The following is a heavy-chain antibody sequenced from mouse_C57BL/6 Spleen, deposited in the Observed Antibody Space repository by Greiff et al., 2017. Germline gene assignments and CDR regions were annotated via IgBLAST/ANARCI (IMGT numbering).Heavy chain of an antibody. Sequence: QVQLQQSGAELVRPGASVTLSCKASGYTFTDYEMHWVKQTPVHGLEWIGAIDPETGGTAYNQKFKGKAILTADKSSSTAYMELRSLTSEDSAVCYCTTYDGSSFWFAYWGQGTLVTVSA. V-gene: IGHV1-15*01. CDR3: TTYDGSSFWFAY. J-gene: IGHJ3*01. CDR2: IDPETGGT. D-gene: IGHD1-1*01. CDR1: GYTFTDYE.